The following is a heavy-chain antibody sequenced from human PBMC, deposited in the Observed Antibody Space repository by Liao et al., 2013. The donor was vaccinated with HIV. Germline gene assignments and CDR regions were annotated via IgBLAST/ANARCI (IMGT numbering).Heavy chain of an antibody. CDR1: GASLSGYS. Sequence: QVRLDQWGAGLLKPSETLSLTCAVYGASLSGYSWNWIRQSPEKGLEWIGEIDYSGSAKYNPSMKSRVTISVDTSKNQVSLKVTSVTAADTAVYYCARGGFIGYFKDDPFDIWGQGTMVTVSS. CDR2: IDYSGSA. D-gene: IGHD1-1*01. V-gene: IGHV4-34*01. CDR3: ARGGFIGYFKDDPFDI. J-gene: IGHJ3*02.